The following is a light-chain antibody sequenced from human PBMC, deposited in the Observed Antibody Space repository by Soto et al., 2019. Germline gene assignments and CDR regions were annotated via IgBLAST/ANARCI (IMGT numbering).Light chain of an antibody. J-gene: IGLJ2*01. CDR1: SSDVGGHNY. CDR3: CSHAANYVL. CDR2: DVT. V-gene: IGLV2-11*01. Sequence: QSALTQPRSVSGSPGQSVTISCTGTSSDVGGHNYVSWYQQHPGKAPKLMIYDVTQRPSGVPDRFSGSKSGNTASLTISGLQAEDEADYYCCSHAANYVLFGGGTKLTFL.